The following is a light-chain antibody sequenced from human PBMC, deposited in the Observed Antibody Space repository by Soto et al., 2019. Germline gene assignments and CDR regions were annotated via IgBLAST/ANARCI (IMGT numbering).Light chain of an antibody. CDR1: SSDVGTYTY. V-gene: IGLV2-11*01. CDR3: CSYAGSYTHV. J-gene: IGLJ1*01. Sequence: QSALTQPRSVSGSPGQSVTISCTGTSSDVGTYTYVSWYRQHPGKAPKLIIYDVIKRPSGVPDRFSGSKSGNTASLTISGLQAEDEADYYCCSYAGSYTHVFGTGTKLTVL. CDR2: DVI.